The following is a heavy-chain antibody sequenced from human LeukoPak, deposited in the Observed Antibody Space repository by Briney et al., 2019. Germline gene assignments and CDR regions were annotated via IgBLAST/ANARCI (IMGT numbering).Heavy chain of an antibody. CDR3: ARGYSPSIRTTGNDY. J-gene: IGHJ4*02. CDR1: GYTFTSYD. Sequence: GASVKVSCKASGYTFTSYDINWVRRATGQGLEWMGWMNPNSGNTGYAQKFQGRVTMTRNTSISTAYMELHSLRSEDTAVYYCARGYSPSIRTTGNDYWGQGTLVTVSS. V-gene: IGHV1-8*01. D-gene: IGHD1-1*01. CDR2: MNPNSGNT.